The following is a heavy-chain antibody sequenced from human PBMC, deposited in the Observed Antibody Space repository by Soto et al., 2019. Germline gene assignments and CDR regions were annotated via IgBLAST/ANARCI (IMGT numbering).Heavy chain of an antibody. D-gene: IGHD3-9*01. Sequence: ASVNVSFKASGYTCTHFYIRWWLQAPVQGLEWMGDISPHNFNTNFAQKFQGRVTLTTDTSTNTAYMELRSLTSDDTAFYYCARAEGGYDILHGYYKDHQFDYWGKGVLVSVSS. CDR3: ARAEGGYDILHGYYKDHQFDY. V-gene: IGHV1-18*01. CDR1: GYTCTHFY. CDR2: ISPHNFNT. J-gene: IGHJ4*02.